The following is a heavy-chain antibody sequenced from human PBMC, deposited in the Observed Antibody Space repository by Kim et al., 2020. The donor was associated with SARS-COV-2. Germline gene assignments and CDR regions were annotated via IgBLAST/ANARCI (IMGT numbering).Heavy chain of an antibody. Sequence: GNNQYYADSVKGRFSISRDDSKNTVYLQVTGLRPEDTAVYYCAWRSDYLPSWGQGTLVTVSS. D-gene: IGHD3-16*01. J-gene: IGHJ1*01. CDR3: AWRSDYLPS. V-gene: IGHV3-30*01. CDR2: GNNQ.